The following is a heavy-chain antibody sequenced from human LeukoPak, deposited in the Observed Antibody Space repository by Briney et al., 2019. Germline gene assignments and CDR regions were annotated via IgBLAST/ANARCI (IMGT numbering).Heavy chain of an antibody. J-gene: IGHJ4*02. V-gene: IGHV3-21*04. Sequence: GGSLRLSCAASGFTFSSYAMSWVRQAPGKGLEWVSSISRSRSYIYYADSVKDRFTISRDNTKNSLYLQMDNLRAEDTAVYYCAKDREYSSPFDYWGQGTLVTVSS. D-gene: IGHD6-6*01. CDR1: GFTFSSYA. CDR2: ISRSRSYI. CDR3: AKDREYSSPFDY.